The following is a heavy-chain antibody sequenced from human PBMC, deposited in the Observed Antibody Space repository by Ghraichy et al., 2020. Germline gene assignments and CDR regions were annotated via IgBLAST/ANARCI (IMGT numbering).Heavy chain of an antibody. D-gene: IGHD2-15*01. CDR1: GYTFTSYG. CDR2: ISAYNGNT. Sequence: ASVKVSCKASGYTFTSYGISWVRQAPGQGLEWMGWISAYNGNTNYAQKLQGRVTMTTDTSTSTAYMELRSLRSDDTAVYYCARDWVVVKVVVAAGSYLGAFDIWGQGTMVTVSS. J-gene: IGHJ3*02. V-gene: IGHV1-18*01. CDR3: ARDWVVVKVVVAAGSYLGAFDI.